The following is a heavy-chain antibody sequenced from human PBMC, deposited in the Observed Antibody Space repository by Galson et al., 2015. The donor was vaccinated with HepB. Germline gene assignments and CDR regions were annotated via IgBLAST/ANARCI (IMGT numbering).Heavy chain of an antibody. V-gene: IGHV1-8*01. J-gene: IGHJ5*02. D-gene: IGHD3-9*01. CDR2: MNPNSGNT. CDR3: ARESYDILTGYYEGWNWFDP. CDR1: GYTFTSYD. Sequence: PVKVSCKASGYTFTSYDINWVRQATGQGLEWMGWMNPNSGNTGYAQKFQGRVTMTRNTSISTAYMELSSLRSDDTAVYYCARESYDILTGYYEGWNWFDPWVQGTLVTVSS.